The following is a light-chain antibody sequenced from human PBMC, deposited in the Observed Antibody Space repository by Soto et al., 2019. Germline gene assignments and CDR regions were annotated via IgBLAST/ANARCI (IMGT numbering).Light chain of an antibody. Sequence: EIMLTQSPGTLSLSPGERATLSCRASQSVSRSYLAWYEQKPGQAPRLPIYDASSRATGIPDRFSARGSGTGFTLTISRLEAEDFAVYYCQQYGSSPRTFGQGTKLEVK. CDR3: QQYGSSPRT. J-gene: IGKJ2*01. CDR2: DAS. CDR1: QSVSRSY. V-gene: IGKV3-20*01.